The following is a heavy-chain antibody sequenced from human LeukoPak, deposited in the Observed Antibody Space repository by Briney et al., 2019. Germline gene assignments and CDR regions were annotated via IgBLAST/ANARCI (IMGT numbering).Heavy chain of an antibody. D-gene: IGHD1-26*01. CDR1: GFTFSDYY. CDR2: ISGSGGST. V-gene: IGHV3-23*01. CDR3: ATSEGVGWYYFDY. J-gene: IGHJ4*02. Sequence: GGSLRLSCAASGFTFSDYYMSWIRQAPGKGLEWVSAISGSGGSTYYADSVKGRFTISRDNSKNTLYLQMNSLRAEDTAVHYCATSEGVGWYYFDYWGQGTLVTVSS.